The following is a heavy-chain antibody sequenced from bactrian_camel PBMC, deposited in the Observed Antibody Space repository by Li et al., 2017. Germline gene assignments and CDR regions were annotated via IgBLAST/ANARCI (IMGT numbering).Heavy chain of an antibody. D-gene: IGHD5*01. CDR1: GGTFSSVC. Sequence: HVQLVESGGGSVHAGGSLRLFCAASGGTFSSVCMGWFRQAPGKEREEVATFVSRDVINYGDSVKGRFTASRDAAKNAMYLQMDSLKPEDTAMYYCAAGPGMQTTGRGMAPGIRDRRSVPTCDFLYVGQGTQVTVS. V-gene: IGHV3-3*01. J-gene: IGHJ4*01. CDR2: FVSRDVI.